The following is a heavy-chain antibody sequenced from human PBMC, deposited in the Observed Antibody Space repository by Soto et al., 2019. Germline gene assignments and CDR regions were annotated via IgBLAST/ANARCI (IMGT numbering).Heavy chain of an antibody. D-gene: IGHD1-1*01. Sequence: GGSLRLSCAASGFTFSSYWMHWVRQAPGKGLVWVSRINSDGRITTYADSVKGRFTVSRDNAKNTLYLEMNSLRPEDTAVYYCARVGTGYYYKDVWGKGTTVTVSS. V-gene: IGHV3-74*01. CDR3: ARVGTGYYYKDV. CDR1: GFTFSSYW. CDR2: INSDGRIT. J-gene: IGHJ6*03.